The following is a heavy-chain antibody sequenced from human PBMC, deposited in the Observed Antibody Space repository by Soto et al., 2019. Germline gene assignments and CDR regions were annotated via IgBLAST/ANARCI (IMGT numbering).Heavy chain of an antibody. CDR2: ISWNSGYI. CDR1: GFKFDDYV. Sequence: GGSLRLSCVGSGFKFDDYVMHWVRQVPGKGPEWLSGISWNSGYIGYAESVKGRFTISRDNTKNSLYLQMNSLRPEDTGLYYCVKGMSYSSSSSFHHWGQGTQVTGS. V-gene: IGHV3-9*01. CDR3: VKGMSYSSSSSFHH. J-gene: IGHJ4*02. D-gene: IGHD6-6*01.